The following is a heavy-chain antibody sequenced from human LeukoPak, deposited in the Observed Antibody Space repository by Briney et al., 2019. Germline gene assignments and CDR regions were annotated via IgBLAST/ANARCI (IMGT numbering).Heavy chain of an antibody. D-gene: IGHD4-17*01. V-gene: IGHV3-7*03. CDR1: GFTFSSYW. CDR2: IKQEGSEK. CDR3: ARDQAVTPLSFFFDY. J-gene: IGHJ4*02. Sequence: PGGSLRLSRAASGFTFSSYWMSWVRQAPGKGLEWVANIKQEGSEKYYVDSVKGRFTISRDNAKNSLYLQMNSLRAEDTAVYYCARDQAVTPLSFFFDYWGQGTLVTVSP.